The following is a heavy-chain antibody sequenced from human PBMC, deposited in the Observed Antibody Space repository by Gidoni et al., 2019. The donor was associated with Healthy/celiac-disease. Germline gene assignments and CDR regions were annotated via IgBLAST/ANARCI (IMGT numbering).Heavy chain of an antibody. Sequence: QVPLQPWGAGLLKPSETLSLTCAVYGGSFSGYYWRWIRPPPGKGLEWIGEINHSGSTNYNPSLKSRVTISVDTSKNQFSLKLSSVTAADTAVYYCARASSIAARPRPGGWSRYYYYGMDVWGQGTTVTVSS. CDR3: ARASSIAARPRPGGWSRYYYYGMDV. J-gene: IGHJ6*02. CDR1: GGSFSGYY. CDR2: INHSGST. V-gene: IGHV4-34*01. D-gene: IGHD6-6*01.